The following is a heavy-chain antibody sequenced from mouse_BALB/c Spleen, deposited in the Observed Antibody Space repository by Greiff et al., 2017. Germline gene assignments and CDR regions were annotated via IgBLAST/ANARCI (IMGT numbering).Heavy chain of an antibody. CDR1: GYSITSGYY. CDR2: ISYDGSN. V-gene: IGHV3-6*02. D-gene: IGHD1-1*02. J-gene: IGHJ4*01. Sequence: EVQVVESGPGLVKPSQSQSLTCSVTGYSITSGYYWNWIRQFPGNKLEWMGYISYDGSNNYNPSLKNRISITRDTSKNQFFLKLNSVTTEDTATYYCARDGAPYAMDYWGQGTSVTVSS. CDR3: ARDGAPYAMDY.